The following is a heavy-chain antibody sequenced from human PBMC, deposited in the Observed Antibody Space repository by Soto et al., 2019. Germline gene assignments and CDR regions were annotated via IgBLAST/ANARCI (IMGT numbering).Heavy chain of an antibody. CDR3: AKGRRNTF. J-gene: IGHJ4*02. CDR2: INPDGGAT. V-gene: IGHV1-46*01. D-gene: IGHD3-10*01. Sequence: QVQLLQSGAEVKKPGASVKISCKASGYTFSFDYLSWVRRAPGQGLQWMGKINPDGGATTYAQSFQGRVSITSDASTGTVYMELSSLTSDDTAVYYSAKGRRNTFWGQGTLVSVSS. CDR1: GYTFSFDY.